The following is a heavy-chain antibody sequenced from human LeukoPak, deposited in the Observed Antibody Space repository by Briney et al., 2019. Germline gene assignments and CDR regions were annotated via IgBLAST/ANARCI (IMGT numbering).Heavy chain of an antibody. CDR1: GGSISSSSYY. CDR2: IYYSGST. Sequence: SETLSLTCTVSGGSISSSSYYWGWIRQPPGKGLEWIGSIYYSGSTYYNSSLKSRVTISVDTSKNQFSLKLSSVTAADTAVYYCASSPPGGYYYYYMDVWGKGTTVTVSS. CDR3: ASSPPGGYYYYYMDV. D-gene: IGHD1-14*01. V-gene: IGHV4-39*01. J-gene: IGHJ6*03.